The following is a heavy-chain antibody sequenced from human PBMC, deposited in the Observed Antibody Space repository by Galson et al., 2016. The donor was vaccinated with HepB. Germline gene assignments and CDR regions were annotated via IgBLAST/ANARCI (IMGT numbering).Heavy chain of an antibody. V-gene: IGHV3-23*01. CDR1: GFTFSFYA. CDR2: ISNAGGTT. J-gene: IGHJ4*02. CDR3: ARPPSSPSTGNDC. Sequence: SLRLSCAASGFTFSFYAMHWVRQAPGKGLEWVSAISNAGGTTYYADSVEGRFIISRDNSKNTLYLQMNSLRADDTAVYYCARPPSSPSTGNDCWGRGTLPTVSS.